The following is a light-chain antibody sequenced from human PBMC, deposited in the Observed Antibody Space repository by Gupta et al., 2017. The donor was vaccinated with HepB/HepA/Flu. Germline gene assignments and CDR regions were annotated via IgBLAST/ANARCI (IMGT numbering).Light chain of an antibody. CDR3: QQTDITPRT. V-gene: IGKV1-39*01. J-gene: IGKJ1*01. CDR2: DEF. Sequence: DIQMTQSPSSLSASVGDTVTISCRASQSVRNYVNWYQQKAGKAPNLLIYDEFNLQSGVPSRFSGSGSGTDFTLTIRGLQPEDFATYYCQQTDITPRTFGQGTKVDIK. CDR1: QSVRNY.